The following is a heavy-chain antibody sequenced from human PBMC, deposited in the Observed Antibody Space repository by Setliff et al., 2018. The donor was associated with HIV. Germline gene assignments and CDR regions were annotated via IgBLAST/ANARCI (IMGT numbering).Heavy chain of an antibody. J-gene: IGHJ4*01. Sequence: SETLSLTCTVSGGSISSGSYYWSWIRQPAGKGLEWIGHIYTSGSTNYNPSLKSRVTISVDTSKNQFSLKLSSVTAADTAVYYCARTSEYDFGLTKYLDYWG. D-gene: IGHD3-3*01. CDR3: ARTSEYDFGLTKYLDY. CDR1: GGSISSGSYY. CDR2: IYTSGST. V-gene: IGHV4-61*09.